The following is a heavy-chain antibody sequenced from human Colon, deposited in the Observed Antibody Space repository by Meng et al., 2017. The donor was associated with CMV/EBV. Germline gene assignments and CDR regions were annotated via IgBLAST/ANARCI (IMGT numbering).Heavy chain of an antibody. CDR2: INYSEHT. CDR3: ARARYCSGGACFLPDY. V-gene: IGHV4-34*01. D-gene: IGHD2-15*01. J-gene: IGHJ4*02. CDR1: GGPLNGYI. Sequence: SETLSLTCAVHGGPLNGYIWSWIRKTPGERLEWIGEINYSEHTNYNPSLSGRVTIALDKSNNQVSLKLTSVTAADTAVYYCARARYCSGGACFLPDYWGQGTLVTVSS.